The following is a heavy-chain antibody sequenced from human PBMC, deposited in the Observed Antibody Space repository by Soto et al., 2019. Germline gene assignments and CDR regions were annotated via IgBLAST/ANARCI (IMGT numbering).Heavy chain of an antibody. CDR1: GFTFSSYG. D-gene: IGHD3-10*01. CDR2: IWYDGSNK. V-gene: IGHV3-33*01. Sequence: GGSLRLSCAASGFTFSSYGMHWVHQAPGKGLEWVAVIWYDGSNKYYADSVKGRFTISRDNSKNTLYLQMNSLRAEDTAVYYCARDPGGSGSYYFYYYYYGMDVWGQGTTVTVSS. J-gene: IGHJ6*02. CDR3: ARDPGGSGSYYFYYYYYGMDV.